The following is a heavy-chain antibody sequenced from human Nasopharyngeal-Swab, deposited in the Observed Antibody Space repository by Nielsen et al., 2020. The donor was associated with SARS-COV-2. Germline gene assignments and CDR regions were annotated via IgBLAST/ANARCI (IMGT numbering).Heavy chain of an antibody. J-gene: IGHJ5*02. Sequence: SLNISCVACGFTFNNYERKWVRQAPGKGLEWVSFISSSGTTIQYADSVKDRFTISRDDAKNSLFLQMNSLRVEDAAVYYCARASRGWSWGQGTLVTVSS. D-gene: IGHD6-19*01. CDR2: ISSSGTTI. V-gene: IGHV3-48*03. CDR3: ARASRGWS. CDR1: GFTFNNYE.